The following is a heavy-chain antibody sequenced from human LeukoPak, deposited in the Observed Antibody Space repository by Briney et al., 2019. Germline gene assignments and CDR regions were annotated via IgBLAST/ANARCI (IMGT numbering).Heavy chain of an antibody. Sequence: GGSLRLSCAASGFTFSSYSMNWVRQAPGKGLEWVSSISSSSTYIYYADSVKGRFTISRDNAKNSLYLQMNSLRAEDTVVYYCAKGSDILTGYYDPPPIDYWGQGTLVTVSS. CDR1: GFTFSSYS. J-gene: IGHJ4*02. D-gene: IGHD3-9*01. CDR3: AKGSDILTGYYDPPPIDY. CDR2: ISSSSTYI. V-gene: IGHV3-21*01.